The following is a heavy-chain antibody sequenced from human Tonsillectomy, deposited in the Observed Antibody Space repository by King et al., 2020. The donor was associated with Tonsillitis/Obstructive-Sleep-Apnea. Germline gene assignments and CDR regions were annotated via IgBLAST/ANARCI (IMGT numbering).Heavy chain of an antibody. Sequence: QLQESGPGPVKPSQTLSLTCTVSGGSISSGGYYWSWIRQHPGKGLEWIGYIYYSRSTYYNPSLKSRVSISVDTSKNQFSLKLSSVTAADTALYYCARENYGDYGPNVGAFDIWGQGTMVTVSS. CDR3: ARENYGDYGPNVGAFDI. D-gene: IGHD4-17*01. J-gene: IGHJ3*02. V-gene: IGHV4-31*03. CDR2: IYYSRST. CDR1: GGSISSGGYY.